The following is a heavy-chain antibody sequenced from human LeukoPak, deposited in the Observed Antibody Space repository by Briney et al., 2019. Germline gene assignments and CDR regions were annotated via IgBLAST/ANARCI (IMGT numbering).Heavy chain of an antibody. Sequence: ASVKVSCKASGYTFTGYYMHWVRQAPGQGLEWMGWINPNSGGTNYAQKFQGRVTMTRDTSISTAYMELSRLRSDDTAVYYCAREDAVAGTAFDIWGQGTMVTVSS. D-gene: IGHD6-19*01. J-gene: IGHJ3*02. CDR1: GYTFTGYY. V-gene: IGHV1-2*02. CDR2: INPNSGGT. CDR3: AREDAVAGTAFDI.